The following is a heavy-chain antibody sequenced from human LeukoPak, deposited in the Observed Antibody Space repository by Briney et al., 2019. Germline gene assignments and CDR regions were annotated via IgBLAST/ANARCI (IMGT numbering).Heavy chain of an antibody. CDR3: ARSMVRGVITPVGY. Sequence: ASVKVSCKASGYTFTGYYMHWVRQAPGQGLEWMGWINPNSGGTNYAQKFQGRVTMTRDTSFSTAYMELSRLRSDDTAVYYCARSMVRGVITPVGYWGQGTLVTVSS. CDR1: GYTFTGYY. V-gene: IGHV1-2*02. J-gene: IGHJ4*02. CDR2: INPNSGGT. D-gene: IGHD3-10*01.